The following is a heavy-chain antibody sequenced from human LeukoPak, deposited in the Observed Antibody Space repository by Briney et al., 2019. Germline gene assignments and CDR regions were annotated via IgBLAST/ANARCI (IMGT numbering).Heavy chain of an antibody. CDR3: ARLLRPRGRKGDAFDI. Sequence: PSQTLSLTSTVSGGSITGHHWTWIRQTPGTGLEWIGYFYDSGDFNYNPSLKSRVTISMDMSNNQFSLRVSSVTAADTPMYYCARLLRPRGRKGDAFDILGQGTMVTVSS. J-gene: IGHJ3*02. CDR2: FYDSGDF. V-gene: IGHV4-59*08. CDR1: GGSITGHH.